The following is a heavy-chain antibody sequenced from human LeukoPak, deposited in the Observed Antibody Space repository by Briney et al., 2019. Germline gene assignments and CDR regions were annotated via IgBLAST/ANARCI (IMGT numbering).Heavy chain of an antibody. CDR3: AKQSAGSAAWYSLHYDF. Sequence: GGSLRLSCAASGVTLSSYAMSWVRQAPGRGLEWVSSVDGGGGGTYYADSVKGRFTISRDNSKDTLYLQMNGLRAEDTAVYFCAKQSAGSAAWYSLHYDFWGQGTLVTVSS. J-gene: IGHJ4*02. D-gene: IGHD6-13*01. CDR2: VDGGGGGT. CDR1: GVTLSSYA. V-gene: IGHV3-23*01.